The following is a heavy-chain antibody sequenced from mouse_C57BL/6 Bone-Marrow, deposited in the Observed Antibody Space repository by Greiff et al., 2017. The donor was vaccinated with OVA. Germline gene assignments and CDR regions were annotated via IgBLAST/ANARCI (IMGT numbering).Heavy chain of an antibody. Sequence: EVKLMESAGGLVQPGSSMKLSCTASGFTFSDYYMAWVRQVPEKGLEWVANINYDGSSTYYLDSLKSRFIISRDNAKNILYLQMSSLKSEDTATYYCARDRSYDYSYWYFDVWGTGTTVTVSS. J-gene: IGHJ1*03. CDR2: INYDGSST. V-gene: IGHV5-16*01. CDR3: ARDRSYDYSYWYFDV. D-gene: IGHD2-4*01. CDR1: GFTFSDYY.